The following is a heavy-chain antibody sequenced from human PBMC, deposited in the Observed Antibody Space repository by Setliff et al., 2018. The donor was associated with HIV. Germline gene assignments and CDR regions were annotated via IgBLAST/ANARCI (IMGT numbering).Heavy chain of an antibody. Sequence: AGGSLRLSCAASGFTFSSYSMTWVRRTPGKGLEWVSSISGPGSSSYYADSVKGRFTISRDNSKDTLFLQMNVLSAGDTAIYYCAKWHSTAWYSGYYIDNWGQGTQVTVSS. J-gene: IGHJ4*02. V-gene: IGHV3-23*01. CDR3: AKWHSTAWYSGYYIDN. CDR1: GFTFSSYS. CDR2: ISGPGSSS. D-gene: IGHD6-19*01.